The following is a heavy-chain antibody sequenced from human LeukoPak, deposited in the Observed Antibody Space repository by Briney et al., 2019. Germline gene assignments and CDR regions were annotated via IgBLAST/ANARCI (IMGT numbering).Heavy chain of an antibody. Sequence: SETLSLTYTDPVGSIYGYDWSSSRQPPGKGLEWIAYINYSGSTIYNPSLKSRVTISLDTSTNQFSLKLSSMTDADTAVYFCARRGAADHYDGMDVWGQGTTVTVSS. CDR2: INYSGST. CDR3: ARRGAADHYDGMDV. V-gene: IGHV4-59*08. J-gene: IGHJ6*02. D-gene: IGHD3-16*01. CDR1: VGSIYGYD.